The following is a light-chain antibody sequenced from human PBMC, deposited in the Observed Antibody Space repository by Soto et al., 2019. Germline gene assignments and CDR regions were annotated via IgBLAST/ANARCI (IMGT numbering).Light chain of an antibody. Sequence: QSALTQPASLSGSPGQSITISCTGTSSDVGGYNYVSWYQQHPGKAPKLIIYEVSTRPSGISNRFSGSKSGNTASLTISGLQAEDEADYYCSSYTSSSTRVFGGGTKLTVL. CDR3: SSYTSSSTRV. CDR1: SSDVGGYNY. V-gene: IGLV2-14*01. J-gene: IGLJ2*01. CDR2: EVS.